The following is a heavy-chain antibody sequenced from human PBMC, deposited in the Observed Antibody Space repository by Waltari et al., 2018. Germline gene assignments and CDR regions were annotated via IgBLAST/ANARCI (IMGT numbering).Heavy chain of an antibody. CDR3: AKILHEKTSNMIFDS. V-gene: IGHV3-23*01. Sequence: EVQLLESGGTLIQPGGSLRLSCAASGFTFSTYTMAWVRQTPGKGLEWVSAILDTDGRALYTDSVKGRFTISRDNSKDTLSLEMNSLRAEDTALYFCAKILHEKTSNMIFDSWGQGTLVTVSA. D-gene: IGHD3-16*01. J-gene: IGHJ4*02. CDR1: GFTFSTYT. CDR2: ILDTDGRA.